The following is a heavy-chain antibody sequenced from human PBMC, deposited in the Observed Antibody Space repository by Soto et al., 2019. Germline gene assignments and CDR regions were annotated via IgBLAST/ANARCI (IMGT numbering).Heavy chain of an antibody. J-gene: IGHJ4*02. CDR1: GYTFTGYY. D-gene: IGHD2-15*01. CDR3: ARGYCSGGSCYSLDY. CDR2: INPNSGGT. Sequence: QVQLVQSGAEVKKPGASVKVSCKASGYTFTGYYMHWVRQAPGQGLVWMGWINPNSGGTNYAQKFQGWVTMTRDTSISTAYMELSRLRSDDTAVYYCARGYCSGGSCYSLDYWGQGTLVTVSS. V-gene: IGHV1-2*04.